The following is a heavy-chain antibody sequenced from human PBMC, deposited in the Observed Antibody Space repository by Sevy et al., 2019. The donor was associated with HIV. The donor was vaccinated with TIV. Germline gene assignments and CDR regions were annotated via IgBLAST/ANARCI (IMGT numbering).Heavy chain of an antibody. V-gene: IGHV3-7*01. J-gene: IGHJ6*02. D-gene: IGHD2-15*01. Sequence: GGSLRLSCAASGFTFSSYWMSWVRQAPGKGLEWVANIKQDGSEKYYVDSVKGRFTISRGNAKNSLYLQMNSLRAEETAVYYCARGKRDIVVVVAARTNYYYGMDVWGQGTTVTVSS. CDR2: IKQDGSEK. CDR3: ARGKRDIVVVVAARTNYYYGMDV. CDR1: GFTFSSYW.